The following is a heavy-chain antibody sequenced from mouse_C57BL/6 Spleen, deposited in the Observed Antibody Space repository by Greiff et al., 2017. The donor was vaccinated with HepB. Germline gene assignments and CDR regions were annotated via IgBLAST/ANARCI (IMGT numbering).Heavy chain of an antibody. J-gene: IGHJ3*01. D-gene: IGHD1-1*01. CDR3: ARGGYYGSSPAWFAY. V-gene: IGHV1-22*01. Sequence: EVKLMESGPELVKPGASVKMSCKASGYTFTDYNMHWVKQSHGKSLEWIGYINPNNGGTSYNQKFKGKATLTVNKSSSTAYMELRSLTSEDSAVYYCARGGYYGSSPAWFAYWGQGTLVTVSA. CDR1: GYTFTDYN. CDR2: INPNNGGT.